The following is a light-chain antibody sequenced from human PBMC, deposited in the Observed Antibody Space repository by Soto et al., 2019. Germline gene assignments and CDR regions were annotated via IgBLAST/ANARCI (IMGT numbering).Light chain of an antibody. J-gene: IGLJ2*01. V-gene: IGLV2-8*01. CDR2: EGT. CDR3: SSYAAGNSVI. Sequence: QSALTQPPSASGSPGQSVTISCTGTSSDIGDYAYVSWYQQHPGQAPKLIISEGTKRPSGVPDRFSGSKSGNTASLTVSGLQDEDEAAYYCSSYAAGNSVIFGGGTKLTVL. CDR1: SSDIGDYAY.